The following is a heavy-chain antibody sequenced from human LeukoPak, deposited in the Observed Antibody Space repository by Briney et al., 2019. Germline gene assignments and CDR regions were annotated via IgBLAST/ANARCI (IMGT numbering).Heavy chain of an antibody. CDR2: IVPIFGTA. D-gene: IGHD3-22*01. J-gene: IGHJ4*02. Sequence: GASVKVSCKASGGTFSSYAISWVRQAPGQGLEWMGGIVPIFGTANYAQKFRGRVTITADESTSTAYMELSSLRSEDTAVYYCARSVYDSSGYYPFDYWGQGTLVTVSS. V-gene: IGHV1-69*13. CDR3: ARSVYDSSGYYPFDY. CDR1: GGTFSSYA.